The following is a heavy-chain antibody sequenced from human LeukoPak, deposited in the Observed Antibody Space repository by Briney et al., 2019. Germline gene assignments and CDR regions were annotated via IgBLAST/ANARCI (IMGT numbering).Heavy chain of an antibody. D-gene: IGHD2-2*01. CDR1: GGSFSGYY. CDR2: INHSGST. Sequence: SETLSLTCAVYGGSFSGYYWRWIRQPPGKGLEWIGEINHSGSTNYNPSLKSRVTISVDTSKNQFSLKLSSVTAADTAVYYCARGKDIVVVPATYYYYYMDVWGKGTTVTVSS. J-gene: IGHJ6*03. V-gene: IGHV4-34*01. CDR3: ARGKDIVVVPATYYYYYMDV.